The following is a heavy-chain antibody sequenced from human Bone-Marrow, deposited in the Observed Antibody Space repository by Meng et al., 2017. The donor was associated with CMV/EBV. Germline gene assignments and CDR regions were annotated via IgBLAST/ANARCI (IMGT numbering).Heavy chain of an antibody. CDR1: GYTFTGYY. D-gene: IGHD5-18*01. Sequence: ASVKVSCKASGYTFTGYYMHWVRQAPGQGLEWMGWINPNSGGTNYAQKFQGRVTMTRDTSISTAYMELSRLRSDDTAVYYCARGEEIQLWFPTVDYWGQGTLVTFSS. J-gene: IGHJ4*02. CDR2: INPNSGGT. V-gene: IGHV1-2*02. CDR3: ARGEEIQLWFPTVDY.